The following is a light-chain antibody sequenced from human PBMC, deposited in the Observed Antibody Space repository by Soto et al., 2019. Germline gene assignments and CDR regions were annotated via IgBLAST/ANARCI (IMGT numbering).Light chain of an antibody. Sequence: EMMLTRTPGTRSWSRGERATFSCRASQSVNSRFLACYQQKPGQAPRLLIYGASSRATGIPDRFSGSGSGTDFTLTISRLEPEDFAVYYCHYYDDSPPFPFGPGTKVDIK. CDR2: GAS. V-gene: IGKV3-20*01. CDR3: HYYDDSPPFP. J-gene: IGKJ3*01. CDR1: QSVNSRF.